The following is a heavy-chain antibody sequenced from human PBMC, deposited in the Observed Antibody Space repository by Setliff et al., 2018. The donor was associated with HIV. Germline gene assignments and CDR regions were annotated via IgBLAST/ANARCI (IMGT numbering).Heavy chain of an antibody. CDR1: GGSFSGYY. D-gene: IGHD4-17*01. CDR2: INHSGST. Sequence: SETLSLTCAVYGGSFSGYYWSWIRQPPGKGLEWIGEINHSGSTNFNPSLKSRVTISVDTSKNQFSLKLSSVTAADTAVYYCAKGAGFYGDYTFDHWGQGRQVTVSS. V-gene: IGHV4-34*01. CDR3: AKGAGFYGDYTFDH. J-gene: IGHJ4*02.